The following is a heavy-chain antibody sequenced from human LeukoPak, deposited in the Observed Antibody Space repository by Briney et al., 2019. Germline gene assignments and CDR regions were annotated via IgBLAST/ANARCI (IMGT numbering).Heavy chain of an antibody. J-gene: IGHJ1*01. CDR1: GFSFSNYA. V-gene: IGHV3-23*01. Sequence: GGSLRLSCVASGFSFSNYAMMWVRQAPGKGLEWVSSISDNGGSTYSADSVKGRFTISRDNSKNTLYLQMNSLRAEDTAVYYCAREFGLITSHWGQGTLVTVSS. CDR2: ISDNGGST. D-gene: IGHD3/OR15-3a*01. CDR3: AREFGLITSH.